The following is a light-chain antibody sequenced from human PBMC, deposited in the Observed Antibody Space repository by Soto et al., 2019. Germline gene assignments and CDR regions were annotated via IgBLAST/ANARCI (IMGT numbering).Light chain of an antibody. V-gene: IGKV1-5*03. Sequence: DIQMTQSPSTLSASVGDRVAITCRASQSISIWLAWYQQKPGKAPKLLIYKASSLESGVPSRFSGSGSGTEFPLTISSLQPDDFAPYYCQLFNDYSWTFVQGTKVQIK. CDR1: QSISIW. J-gene: IGKJ1*01. CDR2: KAS. CDR3: QLFNDYSWT.